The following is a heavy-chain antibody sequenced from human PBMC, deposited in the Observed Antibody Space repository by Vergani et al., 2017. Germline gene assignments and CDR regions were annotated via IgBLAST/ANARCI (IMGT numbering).Heavy chain of an antibody. J-gene: IGHJ5*02. CDR1: GGTFSSYA. Sequence: QVQLVQSGAEVKKPGSSVKVSCKASGGTFSSYAISWVRQAPGQGLGWMGGIIPIFGTANYAQKFQGRVTITADKSTSTAYMELSSLRSGDTAVYYCAKEAVQGVIVNGNGFDPWGQGTLVTVSS. V-gene: IGHV1-69*06. CDR2: IIPIFGTA. CDR3: AKEAVQGVIVNGNGFDP. D-gene: IGHD3-10*01.